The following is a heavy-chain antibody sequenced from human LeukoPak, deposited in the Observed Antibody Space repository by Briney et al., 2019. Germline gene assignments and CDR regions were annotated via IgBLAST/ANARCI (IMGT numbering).Heavy chain of an antibody. J-gene: IGHJ4*02. V-gene: IGHV3-21*01. CDR2: ISSSSSYI. CDR1: GFTFSSYS. CDR3: ARRGVAATPLDY. D-gene: IGHD2-15*01. Sequence: PGGSLRLSCAASGFTFSSYSMNWVRQAPGKGLEWVSSISSSSSYIYYADSVKGRFTISRDNAKNSLYLQMNSLRAEDTAVYYCARRGVAATPLDYWGQGTLVTVSS.